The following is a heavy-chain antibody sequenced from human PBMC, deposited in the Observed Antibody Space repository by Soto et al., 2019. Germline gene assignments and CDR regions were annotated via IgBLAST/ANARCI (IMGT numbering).Heavy chain of an antibody. V-gene: IGHV3-23*01. CDR3: AKDVEGGTLYRGAFDY. J-gene: IGHJ4*01. Sequence: GGSLRLSCVASGFTFSSYAMSWDRQAPGKGLEWVAAISASGGATLHADSVKGLFTIPRDNTKNTLHLQMNSLRAEDKAVYYCAKDVEGGTLYRGAFDYWGHGTQVTVS. D-gene: IGHD1-26*01. CDR2: ISASGGAT. CDR1: GFTFSSYA.